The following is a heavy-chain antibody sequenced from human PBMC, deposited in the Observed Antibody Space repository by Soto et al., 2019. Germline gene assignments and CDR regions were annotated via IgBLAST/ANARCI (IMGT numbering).Heavy chain of an antibody. D-gene: IGHD1-26*01. CDR1: GFTFSTYG. CDR3: ARDGSGSTHQFDY. CDR2: IWYDGSNK. V-gene: IGHV3-33*01. J-gene: IGHJ4*02. Sequence: QVQLGESGGGVGQPGWSLRLSCAASGFTFSTYGMHWVRQAPGKGLEWVAVIWYDGSNKYYADSVKGRFTISRDNSKNTLYLQTNSLRVEDTAVYYCARDGSGSTHQFDYWGQGTLVTVSS.